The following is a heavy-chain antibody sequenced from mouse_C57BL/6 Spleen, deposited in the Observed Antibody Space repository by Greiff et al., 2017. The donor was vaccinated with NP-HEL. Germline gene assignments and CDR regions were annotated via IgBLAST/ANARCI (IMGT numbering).Heavy chain of an antibody. CDR2: ISYDGSN. Sequence: EVKLMESGPGLVKPSQSLSLTCSVTGYSITSGYYWNWIRQFPGNKLEWMGYISYDGSNNYNPTLKNQTTFTLDTSTNQFFLKLNSVTTEDTATYYCAEEWVTTNAMDYWGQGTSVTVSS. J-gene: IGHJ4*01. CDR3: AEEWVTTNAMDY. D-gene: IGHD2-2*01. CDR1: GYSITSGYY. V-gene: IGHV3-6*01.